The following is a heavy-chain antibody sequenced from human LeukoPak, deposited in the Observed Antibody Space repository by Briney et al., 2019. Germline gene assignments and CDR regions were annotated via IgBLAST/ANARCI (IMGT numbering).Heavy chain of an antibody. CDR2: MNPNSGNT. D-gene: IGHD3-3*01. J-gene: IGHJ4*02. CDR3: ARGYDFWSGYYIDY. V-gene: IGHV1-8*01. CDR1: GYTFTSYD. Sequence: ASVKVSCKASGYTFTSYDINWVRQATGQGLEWMGWMNPNSGNTGYAHKFQGRVTMTRNTSISTAYMELSSLRSERTAVYYFARGYDFWSGYYIDYWGQGTLVTVSS.